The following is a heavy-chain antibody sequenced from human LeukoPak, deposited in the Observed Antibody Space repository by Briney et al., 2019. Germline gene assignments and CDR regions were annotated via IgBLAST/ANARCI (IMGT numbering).Heavy chain of an antibody. CDR1: GYSFTIYW. Sequence: GESLTISCQGSGYSFTIYWIGWVRQLPGKGLGWMGIIYPGDSDTRYSPSFQGQVTISADKSISTAYLQWSSLKASDTAMYYCARQPSYCSGGSCYSGWLDPWGQGTLVTVSS. J-gene: IGHJ5*02. V-gene: IGHV5-51*01. CDR3: ARQPSYCSGGSCYSGWLDP. CDR2: IYPGDSDT. D-gene: IGHD2-15*01.